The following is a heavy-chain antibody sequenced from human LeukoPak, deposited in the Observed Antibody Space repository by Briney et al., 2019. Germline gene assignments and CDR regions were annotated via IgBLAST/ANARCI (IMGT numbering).Heavy chain of an antibody. V-gene: IGHV3-30*18. D-gene: IGHD6-13*01. CDR1: GFTFSSYG. CDR2: ISYDGSNK. J-gene: IGHJ3*02. CDR3: AKDREQQLVPGDAFDI. Sequence: PGGSLRLSCAASGFTFSSYGMHWVRQAPGKGLEWVAVISYDGSNKYYADSVKGRFTISRDNSKNTLYLQMNSLRAEDTAVYYCAKDREQQLVPGDAFDIWGQGTMVTVSS.